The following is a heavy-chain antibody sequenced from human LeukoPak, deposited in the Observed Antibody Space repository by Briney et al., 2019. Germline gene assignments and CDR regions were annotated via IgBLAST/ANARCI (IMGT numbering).Heavy chain of an antibody. V-gene: IGHV3-23*01. D-gene: IGHD4-17*01. CDR2: IRGTGGTT. CDR3: GIDPNGDYVGAFDF. J-gene: IGHJ3*01. Sequence: GGSLRLSCAASGFTFSDYALIWVRKAPGQGQERNSAIRGTGGTTYYADSVKGRCTISRDNSRNTVYLQMHSLRAEDTALYFCGIDPNGDYVGAFDFWGPGTMVTVSS. CDR1: GFTFSDYA.